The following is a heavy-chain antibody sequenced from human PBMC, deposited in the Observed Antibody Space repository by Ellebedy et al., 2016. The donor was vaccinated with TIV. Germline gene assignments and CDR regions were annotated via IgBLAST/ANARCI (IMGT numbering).Heavy chain of an antibody. D-gene: IGHD3-10*01. CDR3: AKDLSPVYFGSGSYHKGVPAN. V-gene: IGHV3-30*18. CDR2: ISYDGNNK. CDR1: GFTFSSYG. Sequence: GGSLRLSXAASGFTFSSYGMHWVRQAPDKGLEWVAAISYDGNNKFYSDSVRGRFTISRDNSKNTLYLQMHSLRAADTAVYSCAKDLSPVYFGSGSYHKGVPANWGQGTLVTVSS. J-gene: IGHJ4*02.